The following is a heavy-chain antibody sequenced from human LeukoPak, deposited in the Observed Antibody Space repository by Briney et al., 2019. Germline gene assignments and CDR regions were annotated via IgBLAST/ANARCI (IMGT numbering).Heavy chain of an antibody. Sequence: GGSLRLSCAASGFTFTSSAMSWVRQAPGKGLECVSSISGSGGSTGYAGSVKGRFTISRDNSKNTLYLQMNGLRAEDTAVYYCASHKENFYDSSGNYWGQGTLVTVSS. CDR3: ASHKENFYDSSGNY. D-gene: IGHD3-22*01. J-gene: IGHJ4*02. CDR2: ISGSGGST. V-gene: IGHV3-23*01. CDR1: GFTFTSSA.